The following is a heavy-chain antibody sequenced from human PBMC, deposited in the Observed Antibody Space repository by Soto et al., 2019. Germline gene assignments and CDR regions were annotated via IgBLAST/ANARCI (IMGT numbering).Heavy chain of an antibody. D-gene: IGHD3-3*01. J-gene: IGHJ1*01. CDR1: GYTFTSYD. Sequence: EASVKVSCKASGYTFTSYDINWVRQATGQGLEWMGWMNPNSGNTGYAQKFQGRVTMTRNTSISTAYMELSSLRSEDTAVYYCAIRLYYDFWSGYYRYLLHWDQGTLVTVSS. CDR3: AIRLYYDFWSGYYRYLLH. CDR2: MNPNSGNT. V-gene: IGHV1-8*01.